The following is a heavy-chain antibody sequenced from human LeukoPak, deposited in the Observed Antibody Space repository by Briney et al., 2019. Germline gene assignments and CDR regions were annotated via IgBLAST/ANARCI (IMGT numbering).Heavy chain of an antibody. D-gene: IGHD3-22*01. V-gene: IGHV4-61*02. CDR1: GGSISSGSYY. J-gene: IGHJ4*02. Sequence: SETLSLTCTVSGGSISSGSYYWSWIRQPEGKGMEWIGRIYTSGSTNYNPSLKTLVTISVDPSNNQFSLKLSSVTAADTAVYYCASGYYYDSSGYLDWGQGTLVTVSS. CDR3: ASGYYYDSSGYLD. CDR2: IYTSGST.